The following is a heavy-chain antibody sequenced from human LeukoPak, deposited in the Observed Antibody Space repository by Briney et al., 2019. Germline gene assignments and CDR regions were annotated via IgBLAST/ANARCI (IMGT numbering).Heavy chain of an antibody. V-gene: IGHV4-39*07. CDR2: IYYSGST. D-gene: IGHD3-3*01. CDR1: GGSIGSGTYY. J-gene: IGHJ5*02. Sequence: PSETLSFTCTVSGGSIGSGTYYWGWIRQSPGKGLEWLGSIYYSGSTNYNPSLKSRVTISVDTSKNQFSLKLSSVTAADTAVYYCARVGNPLVTVFAWFDPWGQGTLVTVP. CDR3: ARVGNPLVTVFAWFDP.